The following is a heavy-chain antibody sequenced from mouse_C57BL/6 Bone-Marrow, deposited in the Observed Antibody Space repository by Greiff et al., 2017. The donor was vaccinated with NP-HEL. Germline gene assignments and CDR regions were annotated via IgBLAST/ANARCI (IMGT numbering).Heavy chain of an antibody. CDR3: ASRGNTTVEYYYAMDY. D-gene: IGHD1-1*01. J-gene: IGHJ4*01. V-gene: IGHV1-7*01. CDR2: INPSSGYT. CDR1: GYTFTSYW. Sequence: QVQLQQSGAELAKPGASVKLSCKASGYTFTSYWMHWVKQRPGQGLEWIGYINPSSGYTKYNQKFKDKATLTADKSSSTAYMQLSILTYEDSAVYYCASRGNTTVEYYYAMDYWGQGTSVTVSS.